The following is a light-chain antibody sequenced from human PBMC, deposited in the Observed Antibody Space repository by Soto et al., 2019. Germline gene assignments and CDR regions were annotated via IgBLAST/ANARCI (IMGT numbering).Light chain of an antibody. CDR3: CSYAGSSTFALYV. CDR1: SSDVGSYNL. Sequence: QSALTQPASVSGSPGQSITISCTGTSSDVGSYNLVSWYQQHPGKAPKLMIYGGSKRPSGVSNRFSGSKSGNTASLTISGLQAEDEADYYCCSYAGSSTFALYVFGTGTKLTVL. V-gene: IGLV2-23*03. J-gene: IGLJ1*01. CDR2: GGS.